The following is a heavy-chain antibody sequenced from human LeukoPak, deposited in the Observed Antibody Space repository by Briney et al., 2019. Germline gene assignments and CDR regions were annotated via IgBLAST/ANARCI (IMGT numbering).Heavy chain of an antibody. J-gene: IGHJ2*01. CDR2: TSSSGSGGNT. Sequence: GGSLRLSCVASGVTLSNYAMSWARQAPGKGLEWVSGTSSSGSGGNTYYADSVKGRFTISRDSSRNTLFLHMNTLRAEDTAIYYCAKDRTVGASYWCFDLWGRGTLVTVSS. CDR1: GVTLSNYA. CDR3: AKDRTVGASYWCFDL. D-gene: IGHD1-26*01. V-gene: IGHV3-23*01.